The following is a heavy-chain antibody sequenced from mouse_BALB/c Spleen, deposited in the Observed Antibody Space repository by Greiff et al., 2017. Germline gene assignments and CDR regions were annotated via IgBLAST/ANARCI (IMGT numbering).Heavy chain of an antibody. CDR3: ARVYDGSPFAY. V-gene: IGHV5-4*02. J-gene: IGHJ3*01. D-gene: IGHD2-3*01. CDR1: GFTFSDYY. Sequence: EVQGVESGGGLVKPGGSLKLSCAASGFTFSDYYMYWVRQTPEKRLEWVATISDGGSYTYYPDSVKGRFTISRDNAKNNLYLQMSSLKSEDTAMYYCARVYDGSPFAYWGQGTLVTVSA. CDR2: ISDGGSYT.